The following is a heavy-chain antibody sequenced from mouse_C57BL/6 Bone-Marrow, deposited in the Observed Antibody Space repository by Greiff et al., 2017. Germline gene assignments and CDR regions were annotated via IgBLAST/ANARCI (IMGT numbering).Heavy chain of an antibody. V-gene: IGHV1-18*01. CDR2: INPNSGGT. CDR3: ARRASSVAY. Sequence: VHVKQSGPELVKPGASVKIPCKASGYTFTDYNMDWVQQSHGKSLEWIGDINPNSGGTIYTQKVKGQATLTVDKSSSTAYMELSSLTSEDTAVYYCARRASSVAYWGQGTLVTVSA. CDR1: GYTFTDYN. J-gene: IGHJ3*01. D-gene: IGHD3-1*01.